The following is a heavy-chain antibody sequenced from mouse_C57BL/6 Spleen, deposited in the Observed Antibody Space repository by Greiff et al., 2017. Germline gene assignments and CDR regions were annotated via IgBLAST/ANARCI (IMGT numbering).Heavy chain of an antibody. V-gene: IGHV1-26*01. J-gene: IGHJ2*01. Sequence: EVQLQQSGPELVKPGASVKISCKASGYTFTDYYMNWVKQSHGKSLEWIGDINPNNGGTSYNQKFKGKATLTVDKSSSTAYMELRSLTSEDSAVYYCARIPPHYYGSSYVDFDYWGQGTTLTVSS. CDR1: GYTFTDYY. D-gene: IGHD1-1*01. CDR3: ARIPPHYYGSSYVDFDY. CDR2: INPNNGGT.